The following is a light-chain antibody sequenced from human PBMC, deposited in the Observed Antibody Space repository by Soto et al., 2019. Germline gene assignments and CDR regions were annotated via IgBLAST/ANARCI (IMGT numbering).Light chain of an antibody. J-gene: IGKJ1*01. CDR3: LQYDNWPPWT. V-gene: IGKV3-15*01. Sequence: EIVMTQSPGTLSVSPGESASLSCRASQSVSSNLAWYQQKPGQAPRLLIYGASTRATGVPARFSGSGSGTEFTLTITSLQSEDFAVYYCLQYDNWPPWTFGQGTKVE. CDR1: QSVSSN. CDR2: GAS.